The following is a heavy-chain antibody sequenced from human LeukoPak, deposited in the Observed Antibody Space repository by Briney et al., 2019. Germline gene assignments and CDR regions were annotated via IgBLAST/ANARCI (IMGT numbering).Heavy chain of an antibody. J-gene: IGHJ4*02. D-gene: IGHD6-19*01. V-gene: IGHV4-59*01. CDR3: ARVNSAWYGALDY. CDR1: GGSISSYY. Sequence: SETLSLTCTVSGGSISSYYWSWIRQPPGNGLEWIGYIYYSGSTNYNPSLKSRVTISVDTSKNQFSLRLSSVTAADTAVYYCARVNSAWYGALDYWGQGALVTVSS. CDR2: IYYSGST.